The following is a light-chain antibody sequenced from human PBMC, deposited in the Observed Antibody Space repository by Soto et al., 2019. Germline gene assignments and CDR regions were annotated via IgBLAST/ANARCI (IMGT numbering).Light chain of an antibody. CDR2: AAS. CDR3: QNYDSAPIT. Sequence: DIQMTQSPSSLSASVGNRVSITCRASQGISNYLAWYQQKPGKVPKVLIYAASTLQPGVPSRFSGSGSGTDFTLTINNLQPDDIATYYCQNYDSAPITFGQGTRLEIK. CDR1: QGISNY. J-gene: IGKJ5*01. V-gene: IGKV1-27*01.